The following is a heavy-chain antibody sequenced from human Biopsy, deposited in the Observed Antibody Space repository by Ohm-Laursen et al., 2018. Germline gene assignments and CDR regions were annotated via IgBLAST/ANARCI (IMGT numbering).Heavy chain of an antibody. J-gene: IGHJ5*02. Sequence: SSVKVSCKVSGYTLAELSMHWVRQAPGQGLEWMGWMNPANGDAGYAQSFRGRVTMTRSTSITTAYMELSSLGSEDTAVYYCARVRSGGRVTVFGVEVKTGWLDTWGQGTLVTVSS. V-gene: IGHV1-8*01. CDR1: GYTLAELS. D-gene: IGHD3-3*01. CDR3: ARVRSGGRVTVFGVEVKTGWLDT. CDR2: MNPANGDA.